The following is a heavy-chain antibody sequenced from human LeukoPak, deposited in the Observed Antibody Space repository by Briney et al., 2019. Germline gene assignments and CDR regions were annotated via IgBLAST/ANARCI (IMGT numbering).Heavy chain of an antibody. V-gene: IGHV1-2*02. J-gene: IGHJ4*02. D-gene: IGHD3-22*01. CDR1: GYTFTGYY. CDR2: INPNSGGT. CDR3: ARGRTKLYYYDSSGYLDFDY. Sequence: GASVKVSCKASGYTFTGYYMHWVRQAPGQGLEWMGWINPNSGGTNYAQKFQGRVTMTRDTSISTAYMELSRLRSDDTAVYYCARGRTKLYYYDSSGYLDFDYWGQGTLVTVSS.